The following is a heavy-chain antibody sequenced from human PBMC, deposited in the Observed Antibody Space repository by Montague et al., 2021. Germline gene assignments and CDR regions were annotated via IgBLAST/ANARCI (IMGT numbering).Heavy chain of an antibody. CDR1: GFTFSTFP. Sequence: SLRLSCAASGFTFSTFPMHWVRQAPGKGLEWVALISHAGSNKYYADSVRGRFTVSRDNSKNTLYLQTSSLRADDTAGYYCARWRVYYDSSGYAAWGRGTLVTVSS. D-gene: IGHD3-22*01. V-gene: IGHV3-30-3*01. J-gene: IGHJ5*02. CDR3: ARWRVYYDSSGYAA. CDR2: ISHAGSNK.